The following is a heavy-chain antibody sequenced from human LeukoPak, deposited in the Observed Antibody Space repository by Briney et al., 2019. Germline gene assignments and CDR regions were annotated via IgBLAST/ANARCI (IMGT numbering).Heavy chain of an antibody. J-gene: IGHJ5*02. CDR1: GFTFSSYG. CDR2: ISYDGSNK. V-gene: IGHV3-30*03. CDR3: ARDSSSWSLNWFDP. Sequence: GGSLRLSCAASGFTFSSYGMHWVRQAPGKGLEWVAVISYDGSNKYYADSVKGRFTISRDNSKNTLYLQMNSLRAEDTAVYYCARDSSSWSLNWFDPWGQGTLVTVSS. D-gene: IGHD6-13*01.